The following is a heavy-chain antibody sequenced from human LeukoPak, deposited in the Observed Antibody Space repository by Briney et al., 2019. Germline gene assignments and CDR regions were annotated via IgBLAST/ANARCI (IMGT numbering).Heavy chain of an antibody. CDR1: GFTFSSYA. J-gene: IGHJ4*02. CDR3: AKPTSGDGSFLIDY. D-gene: IGHD1-26*01. CDR2: ISGSGGST. V-gene: IGHV3-23*01. Sequence: GGSLRLSCAASGFTFSSYAMSWVRQAPGKGLEWVSDISGSGGSTYYADSVKGRFTISRDNSKNTLFLQMNSLRAEDTAIYYCAKPTSGDGSFLIDYWGQGTLVTVSS.